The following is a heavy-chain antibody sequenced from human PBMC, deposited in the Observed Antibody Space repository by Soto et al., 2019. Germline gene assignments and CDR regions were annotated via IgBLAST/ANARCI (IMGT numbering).Heavy chain of an antibody. CDR3: VRGRTGDGDNTADGFDI. V-gene: IGHV4-34*01. CDR2: INHSGSI. J-gene: IGHJ3*02. D-gene: IGHD1-26*01. CDR1: GGSFSGYY. Sequence: SETLSLTCAVYGGSFSGYYWNWIRQPPGKGLEWIGEINHSGSINYNPSLKSRVTISVDTSKNQFSLKLSSVTAADTAVFYCVRGRTGDGDNTADGFDIWGQGTMVTVSS.